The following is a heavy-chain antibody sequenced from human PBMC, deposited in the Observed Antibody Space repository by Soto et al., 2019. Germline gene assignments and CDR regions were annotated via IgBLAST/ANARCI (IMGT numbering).Heavy chain of an antibody. D-gene: IGHD5-12*01. CDR2: ISGSGGGT. V-gene: IGHV3-23*01. CDR3: AKDLSSRWLQPSV. Sequence: GGSLRLSCAASGFTFSSYAMSWVRQAPGKGLEWVSAISGSGGGTYYADSVKGRFTISRDNSKNTLYLQMNTLRAEDTAVYYCAKDLSSRWLQPSVWGQGMLATVSS. J-gene: IGHJ4*02. CDR1: GFTFSSYA.